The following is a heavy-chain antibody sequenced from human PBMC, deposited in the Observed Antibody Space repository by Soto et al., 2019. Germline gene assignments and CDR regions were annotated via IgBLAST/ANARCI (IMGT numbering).Heavy chain of an antibody. Sequence: KVSCKASGGAISTIAITWVRRAPGQGLEWMGAFIPSFGTAIYAQKFQGRVTISADESTSSAYMDLSSLRSDDTAVYYCTRAQFRYTGTYVAADWFDPWGQGTLVTVSS. J-gene: IGHJ5*02. CDR1: GGAISTIA. D-gene: IGHD1-26*01. V-gene: IGHV1-69*01. CDR2: FIPSFGTA. CDR3: TRAQFRYTGTYVAADWFDP.